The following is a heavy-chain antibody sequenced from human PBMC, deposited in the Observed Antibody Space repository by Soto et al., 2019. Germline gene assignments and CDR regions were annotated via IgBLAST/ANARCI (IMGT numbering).Heavy chain of an antibody. CDR2: ISGYNGNT. V-gene: IGHV1-18*04. D-gene: IGHD3-22*01. Sequence: QVQLLQSGAEVKKPGASVKVSCKASGYTFTIYGISWVRQAPGKGLEWMGWISGYNGNTDYAQNLQDRVTLTTDASTSSVYMGLRSLRADDTAVYYCARVDYYDSSGYYGYWGQGTLITVSS. CDR3: ARVDYYDSSGYYGY. CDR1: GYTFTIYG. J-gene: IGHJ4*02.